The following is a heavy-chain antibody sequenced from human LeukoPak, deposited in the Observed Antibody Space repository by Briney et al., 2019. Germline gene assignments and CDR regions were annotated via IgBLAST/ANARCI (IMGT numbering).Heavy chain of an antibody. D-gene: IGHD6-19*01. CDR2: IYYSGST. Sequence: SETLSLTCTVSGGSISSYYWSWIRQPPGKGLEWIGYIYYSGSTNYNPSLKSRVTISVDTSKNQFSLKLSSVTAADTAVYYCARAPGYSSGWYDHWGQGTLVTVSS. J-gene: IGHJ5*02. CDR1: GGSISSYY. CDR3: ARAPGYSSGWYDH. V-gene: IGHV4-59*01.